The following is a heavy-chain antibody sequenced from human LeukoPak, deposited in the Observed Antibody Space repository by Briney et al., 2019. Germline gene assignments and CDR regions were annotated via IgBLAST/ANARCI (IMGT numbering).Heavy chain of an antibody. J-gene: IGHJ4*02. V-gene: IGHV3-30-3*01. CDR2: ISYDGSNK. CDR1: GFTFSSYA. CDR3: ARVIRLGATWALGY. D-gene: IGHD1-26*01. Sequence: GGSLRLSCAASGFTFSSYAMHWVRQAPGKGLEWVAVISYDGSNKYYADSAKGRFTISRDNSKNTLYLQMNSLGAEDTAVYYCARVIRLGATWALGYWGQGTLVTVSS.